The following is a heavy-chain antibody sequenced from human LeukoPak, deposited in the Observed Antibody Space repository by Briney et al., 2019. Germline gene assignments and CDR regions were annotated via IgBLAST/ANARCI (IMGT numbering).Heavy chain of an antibody. J-gene: IGHJ5*02. CDR2: IYYSGST. CDR1: GGSISSYY. V-gene: IGHV4-59*12. CDR3: ARDSRYESSSAYNWFDP. D-gene: IGHD6-6*01. Sequence: SETLSLTCTVSGGSISSYYWSWIRQPPGKGLEWIGYIYYSGSTNYNPPLKSRVTISVDTSKNQFSLKLSSVTAADTAVYYCARDSRYESSSAYNWFDPWGQGTLVTVSS.